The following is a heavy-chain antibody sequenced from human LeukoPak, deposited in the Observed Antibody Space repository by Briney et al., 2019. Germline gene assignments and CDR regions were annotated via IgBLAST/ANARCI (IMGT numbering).Heavy chain of an antibody. CDR3: ARALINWNYYDSSGYYSYYFDY. D-gene: IGHD3-22*01. J-gene: IGHJ4*02. V-gene: IGHV1-8*02. CDR2: MNPNSGNT. Sequence: ASVKVSCKASGYTFTSYYMHWVRQATGQGLEWMGWMNPNSGNTGYAQKFQGRVTMTRNTSISTAYMELSSLRSEDTAVYYCARALINWNYYDSSGYYSYYFDYWGQGTLVTVSS. CDR1: GYTFTSYY.